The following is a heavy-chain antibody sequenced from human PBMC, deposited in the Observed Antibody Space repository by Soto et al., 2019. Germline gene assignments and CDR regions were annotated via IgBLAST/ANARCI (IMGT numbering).Heavy chain of an antibody. D-gene: IGHD3-10*01. J-gene: IGHJ6*02. CDR2: IYPSGST. V-gene: IGHV4-4*07. CDR3: ERDVHGSPNTV. Sequence: SETLSLTCTVSGDSISSYYWSWMRQPAGKGLEWIGRIYPSGSTNYNPSLKSRVTMLLDTSKNQFSLKLSSVTAADTAVYYCERDVHGSPNTVWGQGTTVTVSS. CDR1: GDSISSYY.